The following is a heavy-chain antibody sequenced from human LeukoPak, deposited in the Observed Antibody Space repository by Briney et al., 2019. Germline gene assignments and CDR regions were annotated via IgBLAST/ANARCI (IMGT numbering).Heavy chain of an antibody. V-gene: IGHV1-69*13. D-gene: IGHD5-18*01. Sequence: ASVKVSCKASGGTCSSYAISWVRQAPGQGLEWMGGIIPILGTANYAQKFQGRVTITADESTSTAYMELSSLRSEDTAVYYCAREGDSHGIDYWGQGTLVTVSS. J-gene: IGHJ4*02. CDR2: IIPILGTA. CDR1: GGTCSSYA. CDR3: AREGDSHGIDY.